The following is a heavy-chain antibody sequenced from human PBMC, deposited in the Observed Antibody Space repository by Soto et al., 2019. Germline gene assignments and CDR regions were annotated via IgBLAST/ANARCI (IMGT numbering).Heavy chain of an antibody. Sequence: QITLKESGPTLVKPTQTLTLTCTFSGFSLSTSGVGVGWIRQPPGKALEWLALIYWDDDKRYRLSLSSRLTITKDTSNNQVVLTMTNMDPVDTATYYCAHRSSGHQFGPEYFHHWGQGTLVTVSS. V-gene: IGHV2-5*02. CDR2: IYWDDDK. CDR1: GFSLSTSGVG. CDR3: AHRSSGHQFGPEYFHH. D-gene: IGHD3-22*01. J-gene: IGHJ1*01.